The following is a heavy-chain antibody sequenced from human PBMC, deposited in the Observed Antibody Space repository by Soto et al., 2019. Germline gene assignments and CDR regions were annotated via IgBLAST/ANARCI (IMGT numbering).Heavy chain of an antibody. Sequence: ASVKVSCKASGYTFTSYAMHWVRQAPGQRLDWMGWINAGNGNTKYSQKFQGRVTITRDTSASTAYMELSSLRSEDTAVYYCARDVDYYDSSGYYLNWFDPWGQGTLVTVSS. J-gene: IGHJ5*02. CDR2: INAGNGNT. D-gene: IGHD3-22*01. CDR3: ARDVDYYDSSGYYLNWFDP. CDR1: GYTFTSYA. V-gene: IGHV1-3*01.